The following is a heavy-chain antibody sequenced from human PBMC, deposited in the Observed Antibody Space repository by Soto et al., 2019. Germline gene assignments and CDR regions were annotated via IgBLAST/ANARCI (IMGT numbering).Heavy chain of an antibody. Sequence: ASVKVSCKASGYTFTSYGISWVRQAPGQGLERMGWISAYNGNTNYAQKLQGRVTMTTDTSTSTAYMELRSLRSDDTAVYYCARTKEYSGYDYLDYWGQGTLVTVSS. J-gene: IGHJ4*02. D-gene: IGHD5-12*01. V-gene: IGHV1-18*01. CDR2: ISAYNGNT. CDR1: GYTFTSYG. CDR3: ARTKEYSGYDYLDY.